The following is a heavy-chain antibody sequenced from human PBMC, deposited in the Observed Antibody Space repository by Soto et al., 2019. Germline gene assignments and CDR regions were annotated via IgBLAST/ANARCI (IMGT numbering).Heavy chain of an antibody. CDR3: AKERRWLFDY. J-gene: IGHJ4*02. CDR1: GFTFSSYG. CDR2: ISYDGSNK. D-gene: IGHD5-12*01. V-gene: IGHV3-30*18. Sequence: QVQLVESGGGVVQPGRSLRLSCAASGFTFSSYGMHWVRQAPGKGLEWVAVISYDGSNKYYADSVKGRFTISRDNSKNPPYLQMNRLRAEDTAVYYCAKERRWLFDYWGQGTLVTVSS.